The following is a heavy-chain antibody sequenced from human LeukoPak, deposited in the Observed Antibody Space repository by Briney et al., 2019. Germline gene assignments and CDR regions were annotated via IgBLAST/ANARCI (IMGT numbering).Heavy chain of an antibody. D-gene: IGHD5-12*01. J-gene: IGHJ4*02. Sequence: GGSLRLSCAASGFTFDDYGMSWVRQAPGKGLEWVSGINWNGGSTGYADSVKGRFTISRDNAKNSLYLQMNSLRAEDTALYYCARDLFSGYDPRTFDLWGQGTLVTVSS. CDR3: ARDLFSGYDPRTFDL. V-gene: IGHV3-20*04. CDR2: INWNGGST. CDR1: GFTFDDYG.